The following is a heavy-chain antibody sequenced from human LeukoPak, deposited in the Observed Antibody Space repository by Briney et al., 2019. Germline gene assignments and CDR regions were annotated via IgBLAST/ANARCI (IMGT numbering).Heavy chain of an antibody. CDR3: AKGIEYSYGPFDN. Sequence: GGSLRLSCAASGFTFSSYTMNWVRQAPGKGLEWVSAISGNGGDTYYADSVKGRFTISRDNSKNTVYLQINSLRAEDTAVYYCAKGIEYSYGPFDNWGQGILVTVSS. D-gene: IGHD5-18*01. V-gene: IGHV3-23*01. CDR2: ISGNGGDT. CDR1: GFTFSSYT. J-gene: IGHJ4*02.